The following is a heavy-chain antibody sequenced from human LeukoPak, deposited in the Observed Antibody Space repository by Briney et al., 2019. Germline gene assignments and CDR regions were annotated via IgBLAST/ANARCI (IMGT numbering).Heavy chain of an antibody. V-gene: IGHV3-30*18. CDR3: AKDRYSGLNTIDY. D-gene: IGHD6-13*01. CDR1: EFTFSTYG. CDR2: ISYDGSYK. Sequence: PGRSLRLSCAASEFTFSTYGMHWVRQAPGKGLEWVAVISYDGSYKFYADSMKGRFTISRDNSKSTLYLQMNSLRAEDTAVYYCAKDRYSGLNTIDYWGQGTLVTVSS. J-gene: IGHJ4*02.